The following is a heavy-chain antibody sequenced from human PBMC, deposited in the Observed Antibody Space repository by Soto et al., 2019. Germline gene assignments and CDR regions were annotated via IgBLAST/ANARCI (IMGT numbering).Heavy chain of an antibody. CDR1: GFTFSSYA. V-gene: IGHV3-23*01. Sequence: GGSLRLSCAASGFTFSSYAMSWVRQAPGKGLEWVSAISGSGGSTYYADSVSGRFTISRDNSKNTLYLQMNSLRAEDTAVYYCAKGAIFGVVTKNYMDVWGKGTTVTVSS. CDR3: AKGAIFGVVTKNYMDV. D-gene: IGHD3-3*01. CDR2: ISGSGGST. J-gene: IGHJ6*03.